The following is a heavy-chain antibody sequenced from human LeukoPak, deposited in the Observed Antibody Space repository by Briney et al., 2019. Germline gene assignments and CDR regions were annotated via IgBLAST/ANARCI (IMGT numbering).Heavy chain of an antibody. CDR3: ARGRVSSSTWYSTYYYYFYMDV. J-gene: IGHJ6*03. Sequence: PSETLSLTCSVSDDSITMYYWTWIRQPPGKGLEWIGYVDHTGSTNFNPSLNGRVSISRDTSKNLFSLRLRSETAADTAVYFCARGRVSSSTWYSTYYYYFYMDVWGKGTTVTVSS. CDR2: VDHTGST. CDR1: DDSITMYY. V-gene: IGHV4-59*01. D-gene: IGHD4-11*01.